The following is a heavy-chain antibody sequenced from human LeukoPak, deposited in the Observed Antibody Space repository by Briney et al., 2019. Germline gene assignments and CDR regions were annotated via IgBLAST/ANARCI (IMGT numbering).Heavy chain of an antibody. CDR2: ITGRGEHI. Sequence: GGTLRLSCTASGFTFSSYGMNWVRQAPGKGLEWVSGITGRGEHIFYAGSVKGRFTISRDNSKNTLYLQMNSLRAEDTAVYYCAKVGSSRVRFPYFDYWGQGTLVTVSS. J-gene: IGHJ4*02. D-gene: IGHD6-6*01. CDR1: GFTFSSYG. V-gene: IGHV3-23*01. CDR3: AKVGSSRVRFPYFDY.